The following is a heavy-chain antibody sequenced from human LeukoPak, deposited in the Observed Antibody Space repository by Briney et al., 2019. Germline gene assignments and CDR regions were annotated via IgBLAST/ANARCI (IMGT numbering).Heavy chain of an antibody. J-gene: IGHJ4*02. D-gene: IGHD4-17*01. V-gene: IGHV1-46*01. CDR1: GYTFTSYY. Sequence: ASVRVSCKASGYTFTSYYMHWVRQAPGQGLEWMGIINPSGGSTSYAQKFQGRVTMTRDTSTSTVYMELSSLRSEDTAVYYCAKAYYGDYYDYWGQGTLVTVSS. CDR2: INPSGGST. CDR3: AKAYYGDYYDY.